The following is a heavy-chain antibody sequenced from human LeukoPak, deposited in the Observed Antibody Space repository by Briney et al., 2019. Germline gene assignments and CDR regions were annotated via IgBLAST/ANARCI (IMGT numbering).Heavy chain of an antibody. CDR2: MNPNSGNT. V-gene: IGHV1-8*01. J-gene: IGHJ6*02. Sequence: ASVKVSCKASGYTFTSYDINWVRQATGQGLEWMGWMNPNSGNTGYAQKFQGRVTMTRNTSISTAYMELSSLRSEDTAVYYCARTPRIGISTGYFYYYYYGMDVWGQGTTVTVSS. CDR1: GYTFTSYD. CDR3: ARTPRIGISTGYFYYYYYGMDV. D-gene: IGHD3-9*01.